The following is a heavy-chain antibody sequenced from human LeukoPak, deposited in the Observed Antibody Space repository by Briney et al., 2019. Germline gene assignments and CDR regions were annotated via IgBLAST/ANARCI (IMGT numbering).Heavy chain of an antibody. CDR3: ARIHESRDSGLDV. CDR1: GFTFKDYY. CDR2: IASGSGYT. Sequence: GGSLRLSCAASGFTFKDYYMSWIRQAPGKGLEWVSYIASGSGYTDYADSVKGRFTISRDNAKNSLYLQMNSLRADDTAVYYCARIHESRDSGLDVWGRGTTVTVSS. J-gene: IGHJ6*02. D-gene: IGHD3-10*01. V-gene: IGHV3-11*03.